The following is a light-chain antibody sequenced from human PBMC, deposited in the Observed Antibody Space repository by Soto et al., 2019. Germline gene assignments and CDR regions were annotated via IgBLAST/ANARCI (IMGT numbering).Light chain of an antibody. Sequence: DIQMTQSPPSLSASVGDRATITCRASQGIDRWLAWYQQKPGEAPKVLIYAASSLRSGVPSRFSGSGYGTDFSLTISSLQPEDLATYYCKQSKSFPLTFGGGTKVDIK. CDR2: AAS. CDR3: KQSKSFPLT. J-gene: IGKJ4*01. V-gene: IGKV1-12*01. CDR1: QGIDRW.